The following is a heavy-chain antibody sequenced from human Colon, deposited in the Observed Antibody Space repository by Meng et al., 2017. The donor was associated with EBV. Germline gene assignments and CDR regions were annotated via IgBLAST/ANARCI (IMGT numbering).Heavy chain of an antibody. V-gene: IGHV4-4*02. CDR3: ARVRVIPAAVGFDY. CDR1: GGSIRASDW. CDR2: IYRGGGT. Sequence: VQLTGPGPGLGAPSGTRSLTCAVFGGSIRASDWWSRVRQPPGKGLGWIGEIYRGGGTNYNPSFKSRVTISVDTSNNHFSLKLSYVTAADTAVYYCARVRVIPAAVGFDYWGQGTLVTVSS. D-gene: IGHD2-2*01. J-gene: IGHJ4*02.